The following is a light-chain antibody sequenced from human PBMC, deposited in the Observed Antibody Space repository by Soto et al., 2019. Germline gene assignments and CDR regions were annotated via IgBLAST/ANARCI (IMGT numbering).Light chain of an antibody. V-gene: IGKV3-20*01. Sequence: ELVLRQSPGTLSLSPGERATLSCRASQSVSSSYLAWYQQKPGQGPRLLIYGASSRATGIPDRFRGSGSGTDFTLTISRLEPEDFAVYYCQQYAGSPRTLGQGTKV. CDR2: GAS. CDR3: QQYAGSPRT. J-gene: IGKJ1*01. CDR1: QSVSSSY.